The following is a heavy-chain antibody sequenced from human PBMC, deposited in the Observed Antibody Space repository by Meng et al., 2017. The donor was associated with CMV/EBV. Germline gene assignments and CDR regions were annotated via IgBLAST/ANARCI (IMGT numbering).Heavy chain of an antibody. J-gene: IGHJ6*02. CDR2: IFYSGRA. D-gene: IGHD6-13*01. V-gene: IGHV4-38-2*02. CDR3: ARVATGYSSSWAYGGMDV. Sequence: SETLSLTCTVSGYSISSGYYWGWIRQPPGKGLEWIGSIFYSGRAFYNPSLKSRISISVDTSKNQFSLKLSSVTAADTAVYYCARVATGYSSSWAYGGMDVWGQGTTVTVSS. CDR1: GYSISSGYY.